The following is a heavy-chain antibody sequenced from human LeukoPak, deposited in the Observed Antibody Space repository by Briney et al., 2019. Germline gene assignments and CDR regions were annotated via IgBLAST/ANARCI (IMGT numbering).Heavy chain of an antibody. J-gene: IGHJ3*02. D-gene: IGHD6-13*01. CDR3: AREAYISAAARGAFDI. Sequence: GVTLRLTCAASGFTISSYWMNWLRQVPGQGLVWVFHTKGDGSRANYADSVKGRFTISRDNAKNTLYLQMHGLRADDMAVYYCAREAYISAAARGAFDIWGQGTMVTVSS. CDR1: GFTISSYW. CDR2: TKGDGSRA. V-gene: IGHV3-74*01.